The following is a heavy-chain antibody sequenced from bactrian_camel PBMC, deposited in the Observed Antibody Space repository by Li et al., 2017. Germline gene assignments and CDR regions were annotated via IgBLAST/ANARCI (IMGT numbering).Heavy chain of an antibody. CDR1: GFTFSNYR. J-gene: IGHJ4*01. D-gene: IGHD4*01. Sequence: HVQLVESGGGSVQAGESLRLSCVASGFTFSNYRMNWVRQVPGKGLEWVASIYSDGSKASYADSVKGRFTISRDNAKNTVYLQMNSLKSEDTALYFCAKEGRSTGPDFDYWGQGTQVTVS. CDR3: AKEGRSTGPDFDY. CDR2: IYSDGSKA. V-gene: IGHV3S6*01.